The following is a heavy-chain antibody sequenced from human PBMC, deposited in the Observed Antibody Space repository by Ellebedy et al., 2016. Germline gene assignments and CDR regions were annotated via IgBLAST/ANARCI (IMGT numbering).Heavy chain of an antibody. V-gene: IGHV3-30-3*01. CDR2: ISYDGSNK. Sequence: GESLKISXAASVFTFSSYAMHWVRQAPGKGLEWVAVISYDGSNKYYADSVKGRFTISRDNFKNTLYLQMNSLRAEDTAVYYCARSRRIVGAMSDFDYWGQGTLVTVSS. CDR1: VFTFSSYA. J-gene: IGHJ4*02. D-gene: IGHD1-26*01. CDR3: ARSRRIVGAMSDFDY.